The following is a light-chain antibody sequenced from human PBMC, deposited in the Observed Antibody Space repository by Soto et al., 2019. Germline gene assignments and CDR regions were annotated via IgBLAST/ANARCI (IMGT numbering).Light chain of an antibody. CDR3: QQYYSYPPWK. Sequence: ELVLTQSPATISLYSVAIAKLSSSSSQGINSTYLAWYQQKPGQAPRLLIYGSSTRATGVPDRFSGSGSGTDFTLTIRCLQSEDFATYYCQQYYSYPPWKCGQGPKGDIK. CDR1: QGINSTY. CDR2: GSS. V-gene: IGKV3D-7*01. J-gene: IGKJ1*01.